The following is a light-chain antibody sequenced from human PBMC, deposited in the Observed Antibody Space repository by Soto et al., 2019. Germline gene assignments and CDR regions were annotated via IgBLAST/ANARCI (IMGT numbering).Light chain of an antibody. CDR3: QHCTSYSRP. CDR1: QSISSW. V-gene: IGKV1-5*01. J-gene: IGKJ1*01. CDR2: TGS. Sequence: GDRVSVSCWASQSISSWLAWYQQKPGKAPNLLIYTGSSLQSGVPSRFSGSGSGTEFTLTIDTLQPDDFATYYCQHCTSYSRPFGQ.